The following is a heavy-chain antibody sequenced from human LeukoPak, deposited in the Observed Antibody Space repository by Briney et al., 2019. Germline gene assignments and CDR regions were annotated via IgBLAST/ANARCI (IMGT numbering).Heavy chain of an antibody. D-gene: IGHD6-13*01. Sequence: GGSLRLSCAASGFSFSTFSMSWVRQAPGGGLEWVSSMSGSSGRTDYRDSIRGRFTISKDNSKNTLHLQMNSLRVDDTAIYYCAQGTAAQGSWGQGTLVAVSS. CDR3: AQGTAAQGS. J-gene: IGHJ5*02. V-gene: IGHV3-23*01. CDR2: MSGSSGRT. CDR1: GFSFSTFS.